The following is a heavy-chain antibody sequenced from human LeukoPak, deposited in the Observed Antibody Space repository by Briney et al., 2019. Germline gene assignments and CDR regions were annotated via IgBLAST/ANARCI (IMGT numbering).Heavy chain of an antibody. V-gene: IGHV1-8*01. J-gene: IGHJ3*02. D-gene: IGHD6-13*01. CDR2: MNPNSVNT. CDR3: ARGLPAAAGTSDAFDI. CDR1: GYTFSSYD. Sequence: ASVKVSCKASGYTFSSYDINWVRQATGQGLEWMGWMNPNSVNTGYAQKFQGRVTMTRNTSISTAYMQLSSLRSEDTAMYYCARGLPAAAGTSDAFDIWGQGTMVTVSS.